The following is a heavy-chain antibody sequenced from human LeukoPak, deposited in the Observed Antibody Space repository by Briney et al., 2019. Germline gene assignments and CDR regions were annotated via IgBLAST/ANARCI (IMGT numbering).Heavy chain of an antibody. V-gene: IGHV3-43*02. CDR2: ISGGGGST. CDR1: GFTFGDYA. Sequence: WGTLSLSCAASGFTFGDYAMHWVRQAPGKGLEWVSLISGGGGSTYYADSMKGRFTNSRDNSKNSLYLQMNSLRTEDTALYYCAKDSEMATPIDIWGEGTMVTVSS. J-gene: IGHJ3*02. CDR3: AKDSEMATPIDI. D-gene: IGHD5-24*01.